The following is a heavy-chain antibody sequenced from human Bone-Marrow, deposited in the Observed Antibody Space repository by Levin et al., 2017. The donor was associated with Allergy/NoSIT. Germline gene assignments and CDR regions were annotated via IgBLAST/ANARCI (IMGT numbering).Heavy chain of an antibody. CDR3: AGTYCSGGTCYRGWFDL. V-gene: IGHV4-59*01. J-gene: IGHJ5*02. CDR1: CGSISTYY. Sequence: SQTLSLPCTVSCGSISTYYWNWIRQPPGKGLEWIGYIYYSGSTYYNPSLESRVTISVDTSKNQFSLKLNSVTAADTAVYYFAGTYCSGGTCYRGWFDLWGQGTLVTVSS. CDR2: IYYSGST. D-gene: IGHD2-15*01.